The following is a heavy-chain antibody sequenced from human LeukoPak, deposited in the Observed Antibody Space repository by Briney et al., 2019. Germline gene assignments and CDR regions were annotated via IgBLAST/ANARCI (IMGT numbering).Heavy chain of an antibody. CDR2: IYYSGST. J-gene: IGHJ4*02. CDR1: GGSIGSFY. CDR3: ARTYYYGSGSYGY. D-gene: IGHD3-10*01. V-gene: IGHV4-59*12. Sequence: PSETLSLTCTVSGGSIGSFYWTWIRQPPGKGLEWIGYIYYSGSTSYNPSLKSRVTISVDTSKNQFSLKLSSVTAADTAVYYCARTYYYGSGSYGYWGQGTLVTVSS.